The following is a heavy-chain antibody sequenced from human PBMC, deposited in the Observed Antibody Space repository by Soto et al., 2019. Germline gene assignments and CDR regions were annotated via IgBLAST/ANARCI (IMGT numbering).Heavy chain of an antibody. CDR2: IHSGGTT. V-gene: IGHV3-53*05. Sequence: GALSLSSEATGFNVINNYITVSIHPTGKGLEWVSVIHSGGTTYHADSVKDRVTMTRDTSPSTAHMELITLRSEDTAVYYCARSHAGRPLDVWGPGTTVPVCS. CDR3: ARSHAGRPLDV. J-gene: IGHJ6*01. CDR1: GFNVINNY.